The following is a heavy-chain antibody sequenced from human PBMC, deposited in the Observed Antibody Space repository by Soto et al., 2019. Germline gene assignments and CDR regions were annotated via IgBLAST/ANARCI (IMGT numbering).Heavy chain of an antibody. CDR3: ANPARAYSSSWSVY. CDR2: ISGSGGST. V-gene: IGHV3-23*01. CDR1: GFTFSSYA. J-gene: IGHJ4*02. Sequence: EVQLLESGGGLVQPGGSLRLSCAASGFTFSSYAMSWVRQAPGKGLEWVSAISGSGGSTYYADSVKGRFTISRDNSKNSLYLQINSLRAEDTAVYYCANPARAYSSSWSVYCGQGTLVTVSS. D-gene: IGHD6-13*01.